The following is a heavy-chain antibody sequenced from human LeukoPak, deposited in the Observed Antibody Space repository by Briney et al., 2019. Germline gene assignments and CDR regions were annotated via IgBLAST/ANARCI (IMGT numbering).Heavy chain of an antibody. CDR1: GGTLSSYA. CDR3: ARAERYSRSWYIDYYYGMDV. V-gene: IGHV1-69*13. D-gene: IGHD6-13*01. CDR2: NIPIFGTA. Sequence: SVKVSCKASGGTLSSYAISWVRHAPGQGLEWVGGNIPIFGTANYAQKFQGKVTISADESTSTAYMELSSLRSEDTAVYYCARAERYSRSWYIDYYYGMDVWGQGTTVTVSS. J-gene: IGHJ6*02.